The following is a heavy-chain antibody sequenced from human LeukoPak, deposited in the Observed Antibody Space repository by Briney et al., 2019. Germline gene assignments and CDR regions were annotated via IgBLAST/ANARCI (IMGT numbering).Heavy chain of an antibody. Sequence: PGGSLRLYCTASGFSFNSYSMNWVRQAPGKGLEWVSSISSTSSYIHYADSVKGRFTISRDNARNSLCLQMSSPRVEDTAVYYCARKGNWNYDYWGQGTLVTVSS. CDR2: ISSTSSYI. CDR1: GFSFNSYS. CDR3: ARKGNWNYDY. J-gene: IGHJ4*02. D-gene: IGHD1-1*01. V-gene: IGHV3-21*01.